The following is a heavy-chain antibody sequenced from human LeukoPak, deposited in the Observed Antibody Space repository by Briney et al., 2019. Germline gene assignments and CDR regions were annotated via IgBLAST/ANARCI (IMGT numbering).Heavy chain of an antibody. V-gene: IGHV3-11*01. Sequence: GGTLRFYCVVSAFSFCDTYMTRIRQTPGKGLEWLAYIGGSSSDIYYADSVKGRFTISRDNAKNSLFLQMNGLRPEDTALYYCATDPRLLIYWGHGTLVTVSS. CDR1: AFSFCDTY. J-gene: IGHJ4*01. D-gene: IGHD2-21*01. CDR2: IGGSSSDI. CDR3: ATDPRLLIY.